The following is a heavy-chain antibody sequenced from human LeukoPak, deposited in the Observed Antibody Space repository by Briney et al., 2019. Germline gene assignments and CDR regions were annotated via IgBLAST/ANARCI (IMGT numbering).Heavy chain of an antibody. CDR3: AKGAQPTLGTYNWFDP. Sequence: GRSLRLSCAASGFTFDDYAMHWVRQAPGKGLELVSGISWNSGSIGYADSVKGRFTISRDNAKNSLYLQMNSLRAEDTALYYCAKGAQPTLGTYNWFDPWGQGTLVTVSS. CDR2: ISWNSGSI. J-gene: IGHJ5*02. V-gene: IGHV3-9*01. D-gene: IGHD1-1*01. CDR1: GFTFDDYA.